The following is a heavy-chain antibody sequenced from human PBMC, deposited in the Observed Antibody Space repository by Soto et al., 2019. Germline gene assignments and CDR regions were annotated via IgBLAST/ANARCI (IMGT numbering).Heavy chain of an antibody. Sequence: QVQLQESGPGLVKPSQTLSLTCTVSGGSISSGGYYWSWIRQHPGKGLEWIGYIYYIGHTNNNPSLKSQVTQSVNKFKKPFSLKPGSVTASDTAVYYCTKSGYSYGPTPLLYWGQGTLVTVSS. J-gene: IGHJ4*02. D-gene: IGHD5-18*01. V-gene: IGHV4-31*01. CDR2: IYYIGHT. CDR3: TKSGYSYGPTPLLY. CDR1: GGSISSGGYY.